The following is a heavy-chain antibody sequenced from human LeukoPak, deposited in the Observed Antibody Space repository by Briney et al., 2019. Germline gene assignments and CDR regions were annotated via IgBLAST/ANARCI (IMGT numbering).Heavy chain of an antibody. J-gene: IGHJ3*02. CDR2: INHSGST. V-gene: IGHV4-34*01. D-gene: IGHD5-12*01. Sequence: SETLSLTCAVYGGSFSGYYWSWIRQPPGKGLEWIGEINHSGSTNYNPSLKSRVTISVDTSKNQFSLKLSSVTAADTAVYYCARLAGYSDYDRKGAFDIWGQGTMVTVSS. CDR1: GGSFSGYY. CDR3: ARLAGYSDYDRKGAFDI.